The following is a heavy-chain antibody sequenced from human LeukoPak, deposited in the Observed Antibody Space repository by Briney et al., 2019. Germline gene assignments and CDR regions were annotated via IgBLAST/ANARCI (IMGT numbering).Heavy chain of an antibody. Sequence: PSETLSLTCAVYGGSFSGYYWSWIRQPPGKGLEWIGEINHSGSTNYNPSLKSRVTISVDTSKNQFSLKLSSVTAADTAVYYCARGLWGYSYGYYHFDYWGQGTLVTVSS. CDR1: GGSFSGYY. J-gene: IGHJ4*02. CDR2: INHSGST. CDR3: ARGLWGYSYGYYHFDY. V-gene: IGHV4-34*01. D-gene: IGHD5-18*01.